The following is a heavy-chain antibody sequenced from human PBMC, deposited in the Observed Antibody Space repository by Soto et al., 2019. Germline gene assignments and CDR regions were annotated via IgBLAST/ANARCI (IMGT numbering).Heavy chain of an antibody. J-gene: IGHJ2*01. CDR2: LFHTGTA. D-gene: IGHD4-17*01. V-gene: IGHV4-59*11. CDR1: GDAISRHY. Sequence: QVQLQESGPGLVKPSETLSLTCSVSGDAISRHYWSWIRQSPGKGLEWLGYLFHTGTALYNPSLQSRLSMSVDTSKNQFSLRLTSVIPADTAVYFCARNYGGNSQFFDLWGRGTLGTVSS. CDR3: ARNYGGNSQFFDL.